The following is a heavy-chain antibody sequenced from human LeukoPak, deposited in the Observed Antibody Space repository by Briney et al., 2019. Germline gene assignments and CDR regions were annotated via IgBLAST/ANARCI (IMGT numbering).Heavy chain of an antibody. CDR2: ISWNSGSI. CDR3: ARRYYYGSGNAFDI. J-gene: IGHJ3*02. CDR1: GFTFDDYA. D-gene: IGHD3-10*01. Sequence: SLRLSCAASGFTFDDYAMHWVRQAPGKGLEWVSGISWNSGSIGYADSVKGRFTISRDNAKNSLYLQMNSLRAEDTALYYCARRYYYGSGNAFDIWGQGTMVTVSS. V-gene: IGHV3-9*01.